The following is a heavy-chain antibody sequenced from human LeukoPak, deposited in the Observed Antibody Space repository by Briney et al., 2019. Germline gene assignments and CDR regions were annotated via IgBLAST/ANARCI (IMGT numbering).Heavy chain of an antibody. CDR2: INPNSGGT. V-gene: IGHV1-2*02. D-gene: IGHD1-7*01. J-gene: IGHJ4*02. CDR1: GYTFTGYY. Sequence: ASVKVSCKASGYTFTGYYMHWVRQAPGQGLEWMGWINPNSGGTNYAQKFQGRVTMTRDTSISTAYMELSRLRSDDTAVYYCARDRGITGTIVDYWGQGTLVTVSS. CDR3: ARDRGITGTIVDY.